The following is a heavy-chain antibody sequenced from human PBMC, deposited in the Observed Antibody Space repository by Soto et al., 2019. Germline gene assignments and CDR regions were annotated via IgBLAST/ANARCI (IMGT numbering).Heavy chain of an antibody. D-gene: IGHD3-9*01. J-gene: IGHJ4*02. Sequence: VQLLESGGGLEQPGGSLRLSCAASGFTFSDYAMSCVRQAPGKGLEWVTTITGSSSNLYYTDSVKGRFAISRDNSRNILFLQMNSLTAEDTAVYYCAKGGAVYGLLTHDYWGQGTLVTVSS. CDR2: ITGSSSNL. CDR3: AKGGAVYGLLTHDY. CDR1: GFTFSDYA. V-gene: IGHV3-23*01.